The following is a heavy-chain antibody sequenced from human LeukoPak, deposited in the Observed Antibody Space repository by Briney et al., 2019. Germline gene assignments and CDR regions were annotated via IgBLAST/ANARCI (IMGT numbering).Heavy chain of an antibody. CDR1: GYSISSGYY. V-gene: IGHV4-38-2*02. D-gene: IGHD2-2*01. J-gene: IGHJ4*02. CDR2: IYHSGST. Sequence: SETLSLTCTVSGYSISSGYYWGWIRQPPGKGPEWIGSIYHSGSTYYNPSLKSRVTISVDTSKNQFSLKLSSVTAADTAVYYCARVDRYIVVVPAASYYFDYWGQGILVTVSS. CDR3: ARVDRYIVVVPAASYYFDY.